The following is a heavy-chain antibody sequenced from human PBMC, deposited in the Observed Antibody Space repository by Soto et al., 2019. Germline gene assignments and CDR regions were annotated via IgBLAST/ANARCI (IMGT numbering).Heavy chain of an antibody. D-gene: IGHD2-2*01. V-gene: IGHV1-69*08. CDR2: IIPILGIA. CDR3: ARDPQCSSTSCSPSGPFDD. CDR1: GGTFSSYT. Sequence: QVQLVQSGAEVKKPGSSVKVSCKASGGTFSSYTISWVRQAPGQGLEWMGRIIPILGIANYAQKFQGRVTIAADKSTSTAYMELSSLSSEDTAVYYCARDPQCSSTSCSPSGPFDDWGQGTLVTVSS. J-gene: IGHJ4*02.